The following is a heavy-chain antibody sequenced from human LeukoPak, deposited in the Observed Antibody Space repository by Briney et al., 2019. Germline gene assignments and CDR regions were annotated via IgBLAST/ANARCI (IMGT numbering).Heavy chain of an antibody. CDR3: AKGLSTYSSSSPDY. V-gene: IGHV3-74*01. J-gene: IGHJ4*02. Sequence: GGSLRLSCAASGFTFETYWMHWVRQAPGKGLEWVSCINGYGSITNHADSVKGRFSMSRDSFKSTLYLQMNSLRAEDTAIYYCAKGLSTYSSSSPDYWGQGTLVTVSS. CDR2: INGYGSIT. D-gene: IGHD6-6*01. CDR1: GFTFETYW.